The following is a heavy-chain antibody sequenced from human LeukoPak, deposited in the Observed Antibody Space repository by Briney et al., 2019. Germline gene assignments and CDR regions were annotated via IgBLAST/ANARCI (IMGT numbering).Heavy chain of an antibody. D-gene: IGHD3-9*01. V-gene: IGHV3-11*01. J-gene: IGHJ6*02. Sequence: GGSLRLSCAASGFTFSDYNMNGVRQAPGKGLGWVSYITNGGSTIHHADSVKGRFTISRDNAKKTLYLQMNSLRAEDTAVYYCARSIGLTGGGVDVWGQGTTVTVSS. CDR1: GFTFSDYN. CDR3: ARSIGLTGGGVDV. CDR2: ITNGGSTI.